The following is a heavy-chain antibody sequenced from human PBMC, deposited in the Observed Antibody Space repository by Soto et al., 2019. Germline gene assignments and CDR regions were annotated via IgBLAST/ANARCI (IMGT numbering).Heavy chain of an antibody. V-gene: IGHV3-23*01. CDR3: AKEAFVVVPAARPCDY. CDR1: GFTFSSFV. Sequence: GGSLRLSCAASGFTFSSFVMSWVRQAPGKGLEWVSDISDSDGNTHYADSGKGRFTISRDNSKNTLYLQMNSLRAEDTAVYYCAKEAFVVVPAARPCDYWGQGTLVTVSS. J-gene: IGHJ4*02. CDR2: ISDSDGNT. D-gene: IGHD2-2*01.